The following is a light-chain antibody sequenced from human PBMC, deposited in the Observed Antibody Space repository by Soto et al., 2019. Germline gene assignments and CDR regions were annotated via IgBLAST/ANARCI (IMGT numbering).Light chain of an antibody. CDR2: LGS. V-gene: IGKV2-28*01. CDR3: IQALGTPFT. CDR1: QNLLHTNGYNY. J-gene: IGKJ3*01. Sequence: DIVVTQSPLSLPVTPGEPASISCRSSQNLLHTNGYNYLDWYVQKPGQSPQLLIYLGSNRASRGQDRFSGSGSGTDVTQKISRVEAEDVGIYYCIQALGTPFTVGPGPKVEIK.